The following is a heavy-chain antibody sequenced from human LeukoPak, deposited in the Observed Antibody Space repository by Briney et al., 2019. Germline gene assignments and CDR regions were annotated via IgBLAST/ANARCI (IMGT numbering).Heavy chain of an antibody. CDR1: GFTVSSNY. Sequence: GGSLRLSCAASGFTVSSNYMSWVRQAPGKGLEWVSVIYSGGSTYYADSVKGRFTISRDNSKNTLYLQMNSLRAEDTAAYYCAREPSDRKQQLVRGWFDPWGQGTLVTVSS. J-gene: IGHJ5*02. CDR3: AREPSDRKQQLVRGWFDP. D-gene: IGHD6-13*01. V-gene: IGHV3-53*01. CDR2: IYSGGST.